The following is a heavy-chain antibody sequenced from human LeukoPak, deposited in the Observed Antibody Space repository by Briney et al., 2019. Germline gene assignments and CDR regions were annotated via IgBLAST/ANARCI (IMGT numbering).Heavy chain of an antibody. J-gene: IGHJ4*02. CDR3: ARTSWGSYRYGDIDY. Sequence: SQTLSLTCAISGDSVSSNSAAWNWIRQSPSTGLEWLGRTNYKSKWYNDYAVSVKSRIIINPDTSKNQFSLQLNSVTPEDMAVYYCARTSWGSYRYGDIDYWGQGTLVTVSS. V-gene: IGHV6-1*01. CDR2: TNYKSKWYN. CDR1: GDSVSSNSAA. D-gene: IGHD3-16*02.